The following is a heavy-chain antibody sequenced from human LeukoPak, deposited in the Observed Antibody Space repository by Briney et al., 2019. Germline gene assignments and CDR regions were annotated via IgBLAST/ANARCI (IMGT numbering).Heavy chain of an antibody. CDR1: GGSFSGYY. V-gene: IGHV4-34*01. Sequence: SETLSLTCAVYGGSFSGYYWSWIRQPPGKGLEWIGEINHSGSTNYNPSLTSRVTISVDTSKNQFSLKLSSVTAADTAVYDCARGWLPRGGVFDYWGQGTLVTVSS. D-gene: IGHD5-12*01. CDR2: INHSGST. CDR3: ARGWLPRGGVFDY. J-gene: IGHJ4*02.